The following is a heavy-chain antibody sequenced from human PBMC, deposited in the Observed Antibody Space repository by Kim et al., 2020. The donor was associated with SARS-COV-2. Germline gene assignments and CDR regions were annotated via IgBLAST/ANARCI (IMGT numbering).Heavy chain of an antibody. J-gene: IGHJ4*02. CDR1: GFTFSSYA. CDR2: ISSNGGST. D-gene: IGHD3-9*01. Sequence: GGSLRLSCSASGFTFSSYAMHWVRQAPGKGLEYVSAISSNGGSTYYADSVKGRFTISRDNSKNTLYLQMSSLRAEDTAVYYCVKGFESHYFDYWGQGTLVTVSS. V-gene: IGHV3-64D*09. CDR3: VKGFESHYFDY.